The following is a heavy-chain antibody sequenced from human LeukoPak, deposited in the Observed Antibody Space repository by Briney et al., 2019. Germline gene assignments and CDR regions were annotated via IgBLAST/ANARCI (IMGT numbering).Heavy chain of an antibody. CDR3: AKDGFHRVYSGNGNWFDP. J-gene: IGHJ5*02. V-gene: IGHV3-30*04. CDR2: ISYDGSNE. CDR1: GFTFSSYV. D-gene: IGHD5-12*01. Sequence: GGSLRPSCAGSGFTFSSYVMHGVRQAPGKGLEWVAIISYDGSNEYYADSVKGRFTISRDNSKNTLYLQMNSLRAADTAVYYCAKDGFHRVYSGNGNWFDPWGQGTLVTVSS.